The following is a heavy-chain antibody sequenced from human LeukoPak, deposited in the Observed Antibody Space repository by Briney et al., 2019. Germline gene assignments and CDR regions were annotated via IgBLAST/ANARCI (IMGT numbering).Heavy chain of an antibody. V-gene: IGHV4-39*07. D-gene: IGHD6-13*01. CDR3: AMTHIAAAGTDFLVQH. CDR2: IYYSGST. J-gene: IGHJ1*01. CDR1: GGSISSSSYY. Sequence: SETLSLTCTVSGGSISSSSYYWGWIRQPPGKGLEWIGSIYYSGSTYYNPSLKSRVTISVDTSKNQFSLKLSSVTAADTAVYYCAMTHIAAAGTDFLVQHWGQGTLVTVSS.